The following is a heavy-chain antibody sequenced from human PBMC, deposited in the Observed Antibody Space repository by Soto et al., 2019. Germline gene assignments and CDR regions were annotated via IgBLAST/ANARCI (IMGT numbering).Heavy chain of an antibody. CDR3: ASPVGCSPPSCLR. D-gene: IGHD2-2*01. CDR1: GFTFSSYS. V-gene: IGHV3-48*01. J-gene: IGHJ4*02. CDR2: ISSSSNSI. Sequence: PGGSLRLSCAASGFTFSSYSMNWVRQAPGKGLEWVSYISSSSNSIYYADSVKGRFTISRDNAKNSLHLQMNSLRAEDTAVYYCASPVGCSPPSCLRGGRETRVTVSS.